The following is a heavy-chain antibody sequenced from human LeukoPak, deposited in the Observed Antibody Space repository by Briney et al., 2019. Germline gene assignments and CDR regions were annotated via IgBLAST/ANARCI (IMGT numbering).Heavy chain of an antibody. CDR2: IDGSSSRT. D-gene: IGHD5-12*01. V-gene: IGHV3-11*03. CDR1: GFIFSDYY. Sequence: GGSLRLSCAASGFIFSDYYMSWMRQAPGKGLEWLSYIDGSSSRTNYADPVKGRFTISRDNSKNTLYLQMNSLRGEDTAVYYCAKSLVATDWPWGYFDYWGQGTLVTVSS. CDR3: AKSLVATDWPWGYFDY. J-gene: IGHJ4*02.